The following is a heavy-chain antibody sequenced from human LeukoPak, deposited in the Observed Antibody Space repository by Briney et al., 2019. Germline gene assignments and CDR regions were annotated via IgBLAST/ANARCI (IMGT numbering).Heavy chain of an antibody. J-gene: IGHJ4*02. D-gene: IGHD2-15*01. CDR1: GYTFTSYD. V-gene: IGHV1-8*01. CDR2: MNPNSGNT. CDR3: PRGNWGYCSAGSSYGGGNYFDY. Sequence: ASVKVSCKASGYTFTSYDINWVRQATGQGLEWMGWMNPNSGNTGYAQKFQGRVTMTRNTSISTAYMELSSMRSEDTAVYYCPRGNWGYCSAGSSYGGGNYFDYWGQGTLVTVSP.